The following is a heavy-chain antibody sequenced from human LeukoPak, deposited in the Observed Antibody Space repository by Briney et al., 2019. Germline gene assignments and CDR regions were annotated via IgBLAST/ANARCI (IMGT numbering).Heavy chain of an antibody. CDR1: GYTFTGYY. CDR2: INPNSGGT. J-gene: IGHJ6*03. V-gene: IGHV1-2*02. Sequence: ASVKVSCKASGYTFTGYYMHWVRQAPGQGLEWMGWINPNSGGTNYAQKFQGRVTMTRDTSISTAYMELRSLRSDDTAVYYCARDLSGSYHYYYYYYYMDVWGKGTTVTVSS. CDR3: ARDLSGSYHYYYYYYYMDV. D-gene: IGHD1-26*01.